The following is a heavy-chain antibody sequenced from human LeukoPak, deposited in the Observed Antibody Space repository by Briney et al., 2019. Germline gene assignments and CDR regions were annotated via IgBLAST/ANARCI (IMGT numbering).Heavy chain of an antibody. J-gene: IGHJ5*02. CDR2: ISSNNNI. CDR1: GFTFSSYA. D-gene: IGHD2-8*01. Sequence: GGSLRLSCVGSGFTFSSYAMNWVRQAPGKGLEWVSSISSNNNIYYADSVKGRFTISRDNPKNSLSLQMNSLRGEDTAVYYCGREDCNNVRCYGASDAWGQGTLVTVSS. CDR3: GREDCNNVRCYGASDA. V-gene: IGHV3-69-1*01.